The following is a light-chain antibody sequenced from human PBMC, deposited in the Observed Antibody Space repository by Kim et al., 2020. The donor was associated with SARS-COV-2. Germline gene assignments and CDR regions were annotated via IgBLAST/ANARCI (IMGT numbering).Light chain of an antibody. CDR1: QSVSSN. CDR2: GVS. V-gene: IGKV3-15*01. J-gene: IGKJ1*01. Sequence: EIVMTQSPATLSVSPGERATLSCRASQSVSSNLAWYQQKPDQAPRLLIYGVSTRATGIPARFSGSGSGTEFTLTISSLQSEDFAVYFCQQYNNWPPWTFGQGTKVDIK. CDR3: QQYNNWPPWT.